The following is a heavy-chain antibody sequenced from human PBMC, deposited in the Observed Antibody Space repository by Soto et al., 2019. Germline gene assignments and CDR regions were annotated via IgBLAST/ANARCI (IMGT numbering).Heavy chain of an antibody. V-gene: IGHV3-64*02. D-gene: IGHD2-2*01. J-gene: IGHJ4*02. Sequence: SGGSLRLSCAASGFTFSDYIMHWVRQAPGKGLQYVSAITSNGGYTFYADSVKGRFTISRDNSRSTLYLQMASLGVEDMAVYYCAREAKYCSSTTCRFFDSWGQGTLVTVSS. CDR3: AREAKYCSSTTCRFFDS. CDR2: ITSNGGYT. CDR1: GFTFSDYI.